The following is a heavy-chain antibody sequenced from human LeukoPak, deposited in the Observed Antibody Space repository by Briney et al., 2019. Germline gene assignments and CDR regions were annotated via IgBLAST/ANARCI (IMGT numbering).Heavy chain of an antibody. CDR2: FYYGGTT. D-gene: IGHD1-26*01. J-gene: IGHJ4*02. Sequence: SETLSLTCIVSGDSIGSRSYYWSWIRQPPGKGLEWIGSFYYGGTTYYNPSLKSRVTVSVDTSKNQFSLRLSCVTTADTAVYYCARHSSGAYYRFDYWGQGTLVTVSS. V-gene: IGHV4-39*01. CDR3: ARHSSGAYYRFDY. CDR1: GDSIGSRSYY.